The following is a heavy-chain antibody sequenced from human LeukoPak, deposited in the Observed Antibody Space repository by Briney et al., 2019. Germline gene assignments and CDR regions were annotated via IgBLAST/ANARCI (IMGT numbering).Heavy chain of an antibody. V-gene: IGHV3-23*01. D-gene: IGHD1-26*01. Sequence: GGSLRLSCAASGFTFSSIAMSWVRQAPDKGLEWVSTISGSGGGTYYADSVKGRFTISRDDSKNTLYLQMNSLRADDTAVYYCAKDLGRYRNNFFDYWGQGALVTVSS. CDR2: ISGSGGGT. CDR3: AKDLGRYRNNFFDY. CDR1: GFTFSSIA. J-gene: IGHJ4*02.